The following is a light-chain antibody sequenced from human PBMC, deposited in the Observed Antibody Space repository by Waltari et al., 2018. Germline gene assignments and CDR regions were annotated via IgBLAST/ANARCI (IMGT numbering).Light chain of an antibody. Sequence: QSALTQPPSASGSPGQSVTISCTGTSSDVGGYNYVSWYQQHPGKAPKLMIYEVSKRPSGVPDRFARSKSGNTASLTVSGLQAEDEADYYCSSYAGSNLYVFGTGTKVTVL. V-gene: IGLV2-8*01. J-gene: IGLJ1*01. CDR1: SSDVGGYNY. CDR2: EVS. CDR3: SSYAGSNLYV.